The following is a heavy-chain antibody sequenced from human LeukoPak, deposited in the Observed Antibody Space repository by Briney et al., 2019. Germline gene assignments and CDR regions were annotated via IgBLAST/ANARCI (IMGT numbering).Heavy chain of an antibody. Sequence: SVKVSCKASGGTFSGYAISWVRQAPGQGLEWMGRIIPILGIANYAQKFQGRVTITADKSTSTAYMELSSLRSEDTAVYYCARARNYYDSSGPRWFDPWGQGTLVTVSS. CDR2: IIPILGIA. D-gene: IGHD3-22*01. V-gene: IGHV1-69*04. CDR3: ARARNYYDSSGPRWFDP. J-gene: IGHJ5*02. CDR1: GGTFSGYA.